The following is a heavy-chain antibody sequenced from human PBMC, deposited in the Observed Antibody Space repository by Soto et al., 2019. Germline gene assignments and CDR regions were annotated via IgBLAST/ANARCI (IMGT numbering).Heavy chain of an antibody. CDR3: AINGTYSSSLSQYSGMDV. CDR2: IVPMLGTP. V-gene: IGHV1-69*13. CDR1: GGTFDNFI. D-gene: IGHD1-26*01. Sequence: STVRVSCKASGGTFDNFIMNWVRQTPGQGLEWMGGIVPMLGTPTYAEKFKGRVTISATGSTSTMYMEVTSLRSEDTAIYYCAINGTYSSSLSQYSGMDVWGQGTTVTVSS. J-gene: IGHJ6*02.